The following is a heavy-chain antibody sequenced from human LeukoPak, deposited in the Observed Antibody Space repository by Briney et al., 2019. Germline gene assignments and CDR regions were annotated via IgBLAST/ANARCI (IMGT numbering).Heavy chain of an antibody. D-gene: IGHD5-18*01. Sequence: ASVKVSCKASGYTFTGYYMHWVRQAPGQGLACMGWINPNSGGTNYAQKFQGRVTMTRDTSINTAYMELSRLRSDDTAVYYCARDTDMSSYGLVSWFDPWGQGTLVTVSS. J-gene: IGHJ5*02. V-gene: IGHV1-2*02. CDR3: ARDTDMSSYGLVSWFDP. CDR1: GYTFTGYY. CDR2: INPNSGGT.